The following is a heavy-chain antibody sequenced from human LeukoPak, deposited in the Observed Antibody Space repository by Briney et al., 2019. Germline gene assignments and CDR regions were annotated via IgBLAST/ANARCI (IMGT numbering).Heavy chain of an antibody. V-gene: IGHV4-59*01. D-gene: IGHD2-2*01. J-gene: IGHJ5*02. Sequence: PSETLSLTCAVSGGSISSYHWSWIRQPPGKGLEWIGYMSYSGSTNYNPSLKSRVTISLDTSKNQFSLKLSSVTAADTAVYYCASGGYCGSTDCYPNWFDPWGQGTLVTVSS. CDR1: GGSISSYH. CDR2: MSYSGST. CDR3: ASGGYCGSTDCYPNWFDP.